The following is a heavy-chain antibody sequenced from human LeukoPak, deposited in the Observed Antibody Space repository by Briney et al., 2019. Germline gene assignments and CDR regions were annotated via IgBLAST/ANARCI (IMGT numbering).Heavy chain of an antibody. CDR1: EFTFTAYY. J-gene: IGHJ4*02. CDR2: INANSGGR. D-gene: IGHD3-10*01. Sequence: GASVKVSCKASEFTFTAYYIHWVRQAPGQGLEWVGWINANSGGRNYAQKFQSRVTMTRDTSISTAYMELSSLRPDDTAVYYCARDYSDRRGVFDYWGQGTLVTVSS. V-gene: IGHV1-2*02. CDR3: ARDYSDRRGVFDY.